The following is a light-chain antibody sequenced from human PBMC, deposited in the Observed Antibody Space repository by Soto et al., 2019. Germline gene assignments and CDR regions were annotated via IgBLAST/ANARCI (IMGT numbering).Light chain of an antibody. Sequence: DIQMTQSPSSLSASVGDRVTITCRASQGISNSLAWFQQKPGKVPKLLMYAASTLQSGVPSRFSGSGSGTDFILTLGSLQPEDVATYYCQEYYNAPFTFGPGTKVDIK. J-gene: IGKJ3*01. V-gene: IGKV1-27*01. CDR3: QEYYNAPFT. CDR2: AAS. CDR1: QGISNS.